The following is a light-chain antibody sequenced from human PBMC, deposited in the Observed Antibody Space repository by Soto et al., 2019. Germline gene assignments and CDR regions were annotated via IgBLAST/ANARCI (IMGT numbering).Light chain of an antibody. Sequence: EIVLTQSPGTLSLSPGERATLSCRASQSVSRNYLAWYQQKPGQAPRLLIYDASTRATGIPDRFSGSGSGTDFTLTISRLEPEDCAVYYCQQYGSSPLMYTFGQGTKLEIK. CDR1: QSVSRNY. J-gene: IGKJ2*01. CDR3: QQYGSSPLMYT. V-gene: IGKV3-20*01. CDR2: DAS.